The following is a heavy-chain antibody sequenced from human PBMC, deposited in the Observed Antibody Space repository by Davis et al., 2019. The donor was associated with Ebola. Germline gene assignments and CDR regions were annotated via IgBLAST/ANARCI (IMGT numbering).Heavy chain of an antibody. V-gene: IGHV4-59*12. Sequence: SETLSLTCAASGGSISSYYWSWIRQLPGKGLEWIGYIHNSGSTQYNPSLKSRVTISVDTSKNQFSLKLSSVTAADTAVYYCARAGYCTGGVCYAGYYYYGMDVWGQGTTVTVSS. CDR3: ARAGYCTGGVCYAGYYYYGMDV. J-gene: IGHJ6*02. CDR2: IHNSGST. CDR1: GGSISSYY. D-gene: IGHD2-8*02.